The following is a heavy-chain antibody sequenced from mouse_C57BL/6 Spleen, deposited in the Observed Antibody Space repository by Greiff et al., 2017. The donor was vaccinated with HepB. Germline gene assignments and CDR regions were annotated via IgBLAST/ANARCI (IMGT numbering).Heavy chain of an antibody. Sequence: EVQLQQSGPELVKPGASVKISCKASGYTFTDYYMNWVKQSHGKSLEWIGDINPNNGGTSYNQKFKGKATLTVDKSSSTAYMELRSLTSEDSAVYYCAKGPITTVVADWYFDVWGTGTTVTVSS. CDR3: AKGPITTVVADWYFDV. CDR1: GYTFTDYY. D-gene: IGHD1-1*01. V-gene: IGHV1-26*01. CDR2: INPNNGGT. J-gene: IGHJ1*03.